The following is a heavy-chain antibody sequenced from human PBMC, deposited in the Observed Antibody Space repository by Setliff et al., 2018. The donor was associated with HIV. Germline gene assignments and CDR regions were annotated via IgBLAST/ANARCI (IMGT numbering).Heavy chain of an antibody. V-gene: IGHV3-15*01. CDR1: GFFFKNAW. CDR3: TSRGTVTIRDYSFDL. Sequence: PGGSLRLSCAASGFFFKNAWMTWVRQAPGKGLEWVGHIKSKTDGGTAEYAASVRGRSVILRDDSKNTVYLEIDSLKTDDTGTYYCTSRGTVTIRDYSFDLWGRGTLVTVSS. J-gene: IGHJ2*01. CDR2: IKSKTDGGTA. D-gene: IGHD4-4*01.